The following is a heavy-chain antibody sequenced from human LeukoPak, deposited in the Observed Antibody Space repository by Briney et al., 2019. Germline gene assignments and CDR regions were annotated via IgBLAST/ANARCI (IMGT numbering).Heavy chain of an antibody. Sequence: GGSLRLSCVASGFTFSSYAMSWVRQAPGEGLEWVSAISGGGSSTYFADSVKGRFSISRDNSKHTLYLQMNSLRAEDTAVYYCTRYQLADVYYYYYMDVWGKGTTVTVSS. CDR1: GFTFSSYA. CDR2: ISGGGSST. D-gene: IGHD2-2*01. CDR3: TRYQLADVYYYYYMDV. J-gene: IGHJ6*03. V-gene: IGHV3-23*01.